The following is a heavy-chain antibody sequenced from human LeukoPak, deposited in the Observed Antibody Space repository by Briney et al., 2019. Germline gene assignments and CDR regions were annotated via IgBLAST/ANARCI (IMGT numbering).Heavy chain of an antibody. J-gene: IGHJ4*02. D-gene: IGHD6-13*01. CDR3: ARARRIAENFNFDY. Sequence: GGSLRLSCAASGFTFSDYYMSWIRQAPGKGLEWVSYISSSGSTIYYADSVKGRFTISRDNAKNSLYLQMNSLRAEDTAVYYCARARRIAENFNFDYWGQGTLVTVSS. V-gene: IGHV3-11*04. CDR2: ISSSGSTI. CDR1: GFTFSDYY.